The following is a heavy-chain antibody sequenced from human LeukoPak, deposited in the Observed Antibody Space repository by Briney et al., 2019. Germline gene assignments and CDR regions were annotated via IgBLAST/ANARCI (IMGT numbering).Heavy chain of an antibody. CDR3: ARDWGSSGWYNWFDP. CDR1: GFSIGNHG. D-gene: IGHD3-16*01. CDR2: ISHDGGAE. V-gene: IGHV3-30*03. Sequence: GGSLRLSCAVTGFSIGNHGMHWVRQAPDKGLEWVAMISHDGGAEYYGDSVKGRLTISRDNSENTLYLQMNGLRVEDTAVYYCARDWGSSGWYNWFDPWGQGTLVTVSS. J-gene: IGHJ5*02.